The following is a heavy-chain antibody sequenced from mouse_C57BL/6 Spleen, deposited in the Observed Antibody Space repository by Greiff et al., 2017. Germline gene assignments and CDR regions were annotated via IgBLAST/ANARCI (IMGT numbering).Heavy chain of an antibody. Sequence: QVQLQQPGAELVKPGASVKMSCKASGYTFTSYWITWVKQRPGQGLEWIGDIYPGSGSTNYNEKFKSKATLTVDTSSSPAYMQLSSLTSEDSAVYYCARSHYGSSYYWYFDVWGTGTTVTVSS. CDR2: IYPGSGST. CDR3: ARSHYGSSYYWYFDV. CDR1: GYTFTSYW. V-gene: IGHV1-55*01. J-gene: IGHJ1*03. D-gene: IGHD1-1*01.